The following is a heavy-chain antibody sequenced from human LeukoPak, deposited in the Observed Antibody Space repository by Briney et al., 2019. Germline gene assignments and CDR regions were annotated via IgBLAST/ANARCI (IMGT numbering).Heavy chain of an antibody. J-gene: IGHJ4*02. V-gene: IGHV3-30*02. Sequence: GGSLRLSCTASGLSLSNYDIHWVRQAPGKGLEWVAFIRYDGNYNYYADIVKGRFTISRDDSKNTMFLQMTNLRPDDTAVYFCAEDRMTVFESWGQGTLVTVSS. CDR3: AEDRMTVFES. D-gene: IGHD2-21*02. CDR2: IRYDGNYN. CDR1: GLSLSNYD.